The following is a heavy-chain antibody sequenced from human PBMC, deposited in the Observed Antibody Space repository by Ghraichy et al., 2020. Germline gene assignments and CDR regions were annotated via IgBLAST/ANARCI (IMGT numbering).Heavy chain of an antibody. CDR1: GGSFSGYY. D-gene: IGHD3-3*01. V-gene: IGHV4-34*01. J-gene: IGHJ4*02. CDR3: ARCRADDDWGGYAPPAAFDF. Sequence: SETLSLTCAVSGGSFSGYYWTWIRQSPGKGLEWIGEINYSGTSNYNPSLKNRVSMSVDASKSHFSLNLKSLTAADTAVYYCARCRADDDWGGYAPPAAFDFWGQGNLVTVS. CDR2: INYSGTS.